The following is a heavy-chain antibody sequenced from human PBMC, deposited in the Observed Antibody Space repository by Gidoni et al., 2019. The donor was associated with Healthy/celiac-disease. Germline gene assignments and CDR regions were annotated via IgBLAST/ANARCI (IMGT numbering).Heavy chain of an antibody. V-gene: IGHV3-30*18. CDR1: GFTFSSYG. Sequence: QVQLVESGGGVVQPGRSLRLPCAASGFTFSSYGLHWVRQAPGKGLEWVAVISYDGSNKYYADSVKGRFTISRDNSKNTLYLQMNSLRAEDTAVYYCAKDELRYCSSTSCYALDYWGQGTLVTVSS. D-gene: IGHD2-2*01. J-gene: IGHJ4*02. CDR2: ISYDGSNK. CDR3: AKDELRYCSSTSCYALDY.